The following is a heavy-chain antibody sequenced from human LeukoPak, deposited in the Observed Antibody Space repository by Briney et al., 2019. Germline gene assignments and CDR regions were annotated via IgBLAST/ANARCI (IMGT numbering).Heavy chain of an antibody. D-gene: IGHD6-19*01. CDR3: ARGAVAYYYFDN. Sequence: SETLSLTCTISGGSISSYYWSWIRQPPGKGLEWIGYMYYSGSTNYNPSLKSRVTISVDTSKNQFSLKLSSVTAADTAVYYCARGAVAYYYFDNWGQGTLVTVSS. CDR2: MYYSGST. J-gene: IGHJ4*02. CDR1: GGSISSYY. V-gene: IGHV4-59*01.